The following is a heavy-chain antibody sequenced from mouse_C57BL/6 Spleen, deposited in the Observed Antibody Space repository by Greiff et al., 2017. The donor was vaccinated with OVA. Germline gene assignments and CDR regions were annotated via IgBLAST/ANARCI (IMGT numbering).Heavy chain of an antibody. CDR1: GYSITSGYY. J-gene: IGHJ3*01. Sequence: EVKLMESGPGLVQPSQSLSLTCSVTGYSITSGYYWHWIRQFPGNKLEWMGYLSYDCNNNYNPSLKNRNSITRDKSKNQFFLKLNSVTTEDTATYYCSRDGDGYDVFAYWGQGTLVTVSA. V-gene: IGHV3-6*01. D-gene: IGHD2-2*01. CDR3: SRDGDGYDVFAY. CDR2: LSYDCNN.